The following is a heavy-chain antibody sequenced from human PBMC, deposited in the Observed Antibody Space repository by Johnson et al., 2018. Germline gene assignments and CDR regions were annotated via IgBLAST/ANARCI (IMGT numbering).Heavy chain of an antibody. V-gene: IGHV3-66*02. Sequence: EVQLVESGGGLVQPGGSLRLTCAASGFTVSTNYMSWARQAPGKGLEWVSVIYSGGSTYYADSVKGRFTISRDNSKNTLYLQMNSLRAEDTAVYYCARWEMATIRTYYYYYRDVWGKGTTVTVSS. CDR3: ARWEMATIRTYYYYYRDV. D-gene: IGHD5-24*01. CDR1: GFTVSTNY. J-gene: IGHJ6*03. CDR2: IYSGGST.